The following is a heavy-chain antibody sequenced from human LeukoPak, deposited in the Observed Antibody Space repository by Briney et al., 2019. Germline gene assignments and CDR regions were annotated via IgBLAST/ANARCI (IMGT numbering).Heavy chain of an antibody. Sequence: GGSLRLSCAASGFSFSSYAMHWVRQAPGKGLEYVSAISSNGGSTYYANSVKGRFTISRDNSKNTLYLQMGSLRAEDMAVYYCARDYGGNSGGDAFDIWGQGTMVTVSS. J-gene: IGHJ3*02. CDR1: GFSFSSYA. CDR2: ISSNGGST. V-gene: IGHV3-64*01. D-gene: IGHD4-23*01. CDR3: ARDYGGNSGGDAFDI.